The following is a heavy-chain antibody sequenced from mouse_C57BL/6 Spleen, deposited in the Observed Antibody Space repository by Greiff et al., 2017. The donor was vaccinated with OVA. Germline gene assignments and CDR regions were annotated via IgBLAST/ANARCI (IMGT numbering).Heavy chain of an antibody. Sequence: EVKLMESGAELVRPGASVKLSCTASGFNIKDDYMHWVKQRPEQGLEWIGWIDPGNGDTEYASKFQGQATITADTSSNTAYLQLSSLTSEDTAVYYCTTPTVTVWFAYWGQGTLVTVSA. CDR3: TTPTVTVWFAY. V-gene: IGHV14-4*01. D-gene: IGHD4-1*02. J-gene: IGHJ3*01. CDR1: GFNIKDDY. CDR2: IDPGNGDT.